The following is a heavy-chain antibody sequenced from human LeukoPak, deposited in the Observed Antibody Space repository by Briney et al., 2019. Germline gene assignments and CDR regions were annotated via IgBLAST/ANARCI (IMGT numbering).Heavy chain of an antibody. CDR3: AREQRIVGATTLDY. CDR2: ISSSSSSYI. Sequence: KTGGSLRLSCATSGFTFSTYSMNWVRQAPGKGLEWVSSISSSSSSYIYYADSVKGRFTISRDNAKNSLYLQMNSLRAEDTAVYYCAREQRIVGATTLDYWGQGTLVTVSS. CDR1: GFTFSTYS. V-gene: IGHV3-21*01. D-gene: IGHD1-26*01. J-gene: IGHJ4*02.